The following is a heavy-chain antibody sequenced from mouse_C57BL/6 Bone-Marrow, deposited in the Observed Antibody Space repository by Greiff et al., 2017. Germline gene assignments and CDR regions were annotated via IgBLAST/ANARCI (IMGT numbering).Heavy chain of an antibody. Sequence: VKVVESGPELVKPGASVKISCKASGYSFTSYYIHWVKQRPGQGLEWIGWIYPGSGNTKYNEKFKGKATLTADTSSSTAYMQLSSLTSEDSAVYYCARLIATVVADYWGQGTTLTVSS. CDR1: GYSFTSYY. CDR3: ARLIATVVADY. D-gene: IGHD1-1*01. CDR2: IYPGSGNT. V-gene: IGHV1-66*01. J-gene: IGHJ2*01.